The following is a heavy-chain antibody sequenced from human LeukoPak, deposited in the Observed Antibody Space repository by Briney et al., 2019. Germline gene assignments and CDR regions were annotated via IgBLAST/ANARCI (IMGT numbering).Heavy chain of an antibody. D-gene: IGHD6-19*01. V-gene: IGHV3-48*03. Sequence: GGSLRLSCAASGFTFSSYEMNWVRQAPGKGLEWVSYISSSGSTIYYADSVKGRFTISRDNVKNSLYLQMNSLRAEDTAVYYCAFPFYSSGWYYFDYWGQGTLVTVSS. J-gene: IGHJ4*02. CDR3: AFPFYSSGWYYFDY. CDR2: ISSSGSTI. CDR1: GFTFSSYE.